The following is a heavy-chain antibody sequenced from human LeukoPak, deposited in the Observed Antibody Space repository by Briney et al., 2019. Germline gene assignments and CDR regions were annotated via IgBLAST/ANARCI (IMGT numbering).Heavy chain of an antibody. CDR1: GGAFRGYD. CDR3: ARVFYYGSSGPWEAFDI. J-gene: IGHJ3*02. CDR2: IYHSGSS. V-gene: IGHV4-34*01. D-gene: IGHD3-22*01. Sequence: PSETLSRNGAVHGGAFRGYDWSWIRHPPGKGLQWIGSIYHSGSSYYNPSLNSRVTISVDTSTNQFSLKLSSVTAADTAVYYCARVFYYGSSGPWEAFDIWGQGTMVNVSS.